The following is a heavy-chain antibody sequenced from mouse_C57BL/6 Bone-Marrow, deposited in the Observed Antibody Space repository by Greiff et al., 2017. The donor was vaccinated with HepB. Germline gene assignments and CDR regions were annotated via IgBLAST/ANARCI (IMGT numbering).Heavy chain of an antibody. J-gene: IGHJ3*01. CDR3: ARSYYGSSYAGGFAY. CDR2: IHPNSGST. V-gene: IGHV1-64*01. D-gene: IGHD1-1*01. Sequence: VQLQQPGAELVKPGASVKLSCKASGYTFTSYWMHWVKQRPGQGLEWIGMIHPNSGSTNYNEKFKSKATLTVDKSSSTAYMQLSSLTSEDSAVYYCARSYYGSSYAGGFAYWGQGTLVTVSA. CDR1: GYTFTSYW.